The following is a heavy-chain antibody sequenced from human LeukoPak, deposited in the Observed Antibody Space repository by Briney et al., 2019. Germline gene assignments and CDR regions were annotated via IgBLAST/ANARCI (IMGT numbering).Heavy chain of an antibody. J-gene: IGHJ3*02. CDR2: IWDNGSDK. CDR1: RFTFSNYG. CDR3: VRGDQVDALDI. D-gene: IGHD2-2*01. V-gene: IGHV3-33*08. Sequence: GGSLRLSCVASRFTFSNYGIHWVRQAPGKGLEWVAHIWDNGSDKYYADSVKGRFTISRDNSKNTVYLQMNSLRVEDTAIYYCVRGDQVDALDIWGQGTMVTVSS.